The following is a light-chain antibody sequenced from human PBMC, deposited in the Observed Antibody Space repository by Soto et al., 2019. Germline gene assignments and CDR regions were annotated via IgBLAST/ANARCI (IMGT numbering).Light chain of an antibody. V-gene: IGLV1-40*01. J-gene: IGLJ2*01. CDR2: GNT. Sequence: QSVLTQPPSVSGAPGQRVTFSCTGTSSNIGAGYDVHWYQQLPGTVPKLLIYGNTNRPSGVPDRFSGSKSGTSASLAITGLQAEDEADYYCQSYDISLSVIFGGGTKLTVL. CDR1: SSNIGAGYD. CDR3: QSYDISLSVI.